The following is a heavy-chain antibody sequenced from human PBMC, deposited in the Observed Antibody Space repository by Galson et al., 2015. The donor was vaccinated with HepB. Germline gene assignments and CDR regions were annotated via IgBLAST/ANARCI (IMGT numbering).Heavy chain of an antibody. CDR3: AGGGAVAPSDY. CDR2: INHSGST. D-gene: IGHD6-19*01. J-gene: IGHJ4*02. CDR1: GGSFSGYY. V-gene: IGHV4-34*01. Sequence: ETLSLTCAVYGGSFSGYYWSWIRQPPGKGLEWIGEINHSGSTNYNPSLKSRVTISVDTSKNQFSLKLSSVTAADTAVYYCAGGGAVAPSDYWGQGTLVTVSS.